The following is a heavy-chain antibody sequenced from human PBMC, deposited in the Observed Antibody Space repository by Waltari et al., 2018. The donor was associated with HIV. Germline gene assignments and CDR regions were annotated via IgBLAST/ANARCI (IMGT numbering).Heavy chain of an antibody. Sequence: EVQVVETGGGLIQPGGSLRLSCAASGFSVSTTYMSWVRQAPGTGLEWVSVSYSDVETSYGDSVKGRFTMSRDNSKNTVFLQMNSLRVEDTAVYYCARGREYSYGPVSYWGQGALVTVSS. J-gene: IGHJ4*02. CDR2: SYSDVET. D-gene: IGHD5-18*01. CDR1: GFSVSTTY. V-gene: IGHV3-53*02. CDR3: ARGREYSYGPVSY.